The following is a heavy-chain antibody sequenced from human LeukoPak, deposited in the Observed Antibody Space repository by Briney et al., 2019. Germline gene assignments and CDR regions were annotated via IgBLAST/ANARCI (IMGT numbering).Heavy chain of an antibody. CDR2: ISGYNGNT. CDR1: GYTFTSYI. J-gene: IGHJ1*01. CDR3: ATRITMVH. Sequence: GASVKVSCKASGYTFTSYIINWVRQAPGQGLEWMGWISGYNGNTKYAQSLQDRVTMTTDTSTSTAYMELTSLGSDDTAVYYCATRITMVHWGQGTLVTVSS. D-gene: IGHD3-10*01. V-gene: IGHV1-18*01.